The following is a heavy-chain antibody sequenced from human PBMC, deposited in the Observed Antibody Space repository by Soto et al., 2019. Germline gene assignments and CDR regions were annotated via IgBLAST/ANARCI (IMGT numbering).Heavy chain of an antibody. V-gene: IGHV3-21*01. CDR1: AFTSSSES. J-gene: IGHJ4*02. CDR2: ISSSSSYI. CDR3: ARDLTGRNYYFDY. Sequence: KRRESLRPSCPASAFTSSSESMNWVRQAPGKGLEWVSSISSSSSYIYYADSVKGRFTISRDNAKNSLYLQMNSLRAEDTAVYYCARDLTGRNYYFDYWGQGTLVTVSS.